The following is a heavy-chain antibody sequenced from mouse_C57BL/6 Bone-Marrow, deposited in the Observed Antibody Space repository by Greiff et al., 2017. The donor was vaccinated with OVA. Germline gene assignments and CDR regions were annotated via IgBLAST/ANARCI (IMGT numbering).Heavy chain of an antibody. J-gene: IGHJ4*01. D-gene: IGHD2-12*01. V-gene: IGHV1-64*01. Sequence: VKLQQPGAELVKPGASVKLSCKASGYTFTSYWMHWVKQRPGQGLEWIGMIHPNSGSTNYNEKFKSKATLTVDKSSSTAYMQLSSLTSEDSAVYYCAGYSDYYAMDYWGQGTSVTVSS. CDR1: GYTFTSYW. CDR2: IHPNSGST. CDR3: AGYSDYYAMDY.